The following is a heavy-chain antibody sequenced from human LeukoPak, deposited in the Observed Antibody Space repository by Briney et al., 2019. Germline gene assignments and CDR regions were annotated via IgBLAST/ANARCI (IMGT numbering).Heavy chain of an antibody. V-gene: IGHV3-30*18. J-gene: IGHJ4*02. D-gene: IGHD5-18*01. CDR1: GFTFSSYG. CDR3: AKDRRDTAMARGYYFDY. Sequence: GGSLRLSCAASGFTFSSYGMHWVRQAPGKGLEWVAVISYDGSNKYSADSVKGRFTISRDNSENTLYLQMNSLRAEDTAVYYCAKDRRDTAMARGYYFDYWGQGTLVTVSS. CDR2: ISYDGSNK.